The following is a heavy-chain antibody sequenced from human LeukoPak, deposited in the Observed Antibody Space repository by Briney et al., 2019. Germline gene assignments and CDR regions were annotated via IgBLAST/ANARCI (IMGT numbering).Heavy chain of an antibody. CDR1: GYTFTSYD. Sequence: ASVKVSCKASGYTFTSYDINWVRQATGQGLEWMGWMNPNSGNTGYAQKFQGRVTMTRNTSISTVYMELSSLRSEDTAVYYCARASLDVDTAMVYYYYGMDVWGQGTTVTVSS. CDR3: ARASLDVDTAMVYYYYGMDV. CDR2: MNPNSGNT. D-gene: IGHD5-18*01. V-gene: IGHV1-8*01. J-gene: IGHJ6*02.